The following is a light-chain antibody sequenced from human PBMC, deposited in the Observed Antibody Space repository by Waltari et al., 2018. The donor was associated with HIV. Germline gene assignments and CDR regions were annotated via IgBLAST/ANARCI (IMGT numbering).Light chain of an antibody. Sequence: SYVLTQPPSVSVAPGQTASIPCGGNNIGSVHWYQPKPGQAPVMVVYVNSGRPSGIPERFSGSNSGNTATLTISGVEAGDEADYYCQVWDSNADHLVVFGGGTKLTV. CDR3: QVWDSNADHLVV. J-gene: IGLJ2*01. CDR2: VNS. CDR1: NIGS. V-gene: IGLV3-21*02.